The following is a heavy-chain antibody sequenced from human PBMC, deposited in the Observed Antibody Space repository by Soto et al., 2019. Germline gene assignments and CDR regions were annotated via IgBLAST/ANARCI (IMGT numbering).Heavy chain of an antibody. J-gene: IGHJ4*02. CDR3: ARGGYCSGGSCYPPPSNFDY. CDR1: GFTFSDYY. CDR2: ISSSGSTI. D-gene: IGHD2-15*01. Sequence: GGSLRLSCAASGFTFSDYYMSWIRQAPGKGLEWVSYISSSGSTIYYADSVKGRFTISRDNAKNSLYLQMNSLRAEDTAVYYCARGGYCSGGSCYPPPSNFDYWGQGTLVTVS. V-gene: IGHV3-11*01.